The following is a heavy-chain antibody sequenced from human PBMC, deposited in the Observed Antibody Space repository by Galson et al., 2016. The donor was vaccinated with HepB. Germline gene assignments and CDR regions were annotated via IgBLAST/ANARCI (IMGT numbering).Heavy chain of an antibody. V-gene: IGHV3-43*01. D-gene: IGHD3-16*01. Sequence: SLRLSCAASGFTFDDYTMHWVRQAPGKGLEWVALISWDGRSPDYADSVRGRFTISRDNRQNILYLQMNSLTTEDTALYYCGKGWWSFCKSWGKGMDVWGQGTTVIVSS. CDR3: GKGWWSFCKSWGKGMDV. CDR2: ISWDGRSP. J-gene: IGHJ6*02. CDR1: GFTFDDYT.